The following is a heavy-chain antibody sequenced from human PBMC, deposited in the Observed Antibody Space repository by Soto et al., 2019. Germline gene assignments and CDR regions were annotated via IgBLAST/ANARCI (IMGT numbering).Heavy chain of an antibody. D-gene: IGHD4-17*01. CDR2: ISYDGSNK. Sequence: QVQLVESGGGVVQPGRSLRLSCAASGFTFSSYGMHWVRQAPGKGLEWVAVISYDGSNKYYADSVKGRFTISRDNSKNTLYLQMNSLRAEDTAVYYCAKERGLYGDWEGDFDYWGQGTLVTVSS. J-gene: IGHJ4*02. V-gene: IGHV3-30*18. CDR3: AKERGLYGDWEGDFDY. CDR1: GFTFSSYG.